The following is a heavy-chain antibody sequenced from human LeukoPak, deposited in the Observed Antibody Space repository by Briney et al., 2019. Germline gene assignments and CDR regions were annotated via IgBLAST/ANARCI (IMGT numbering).Heavy chain of an antibody. V-gene: IGHV3-23*01. J-gene: IGHJ4*02. CDR2: ISISGTKT. D-gene: IGHD1-26*01. CDR1: EFDFSTHA. CDR3: ARSQFRNREIDY. Sequence: GGSLRLSCAASEFDFSTHAMTWVRQAPGKGLEWVSAISISGTKTYYADSVKGRFTISRDNSKNTLYLQMYSLRAEDTAVYYCARSQFRNREIDYWGQGTLVTVSS.